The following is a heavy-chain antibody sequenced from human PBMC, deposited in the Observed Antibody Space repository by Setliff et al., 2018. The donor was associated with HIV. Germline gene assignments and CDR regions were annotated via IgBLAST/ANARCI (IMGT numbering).Heavy chain of an antibody. CDR1: GGSISSYS. J-gene: IGHJ3*02. Sequence: PSETLSLTCTVSGGSISSYSWSWIRQPPGKGLEWIGYIYTSGSTNYNPSLKSRVTISVDTSKNQFSLKLSSVTAADTAVYYCARHSITLVVGVPERDDAFDIWGQGTMVTVSS. CDR2: IYTSGST. V-gene: IGHV4-59*08. CDR3: ARHSITLVVGVPERDDAFDI. D-gene: IGHD3-22*01.